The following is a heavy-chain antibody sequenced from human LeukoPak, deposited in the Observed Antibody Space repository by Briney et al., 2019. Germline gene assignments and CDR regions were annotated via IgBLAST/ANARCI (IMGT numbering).Heavy chain of an antibody. CDR3: ARQPEDIVVVVATKRRMGENRYFDY. D-gene: IGHD2-15*01. Sequence: SETLSLTCTVSGGSISSSSYYWGWIRQPPGKGLEWIGSIYYSGSTYYNPSLKSRVTISVDTSKNQFSLKLSSVTAADTAVYYCARQPEDIVVVVATKRRMGENRYFDYWGQGTLVTVSS. CDR1: GGSISSSSYY. J-gene: IGHJ4*02. CDR2: IYYSGST. V-gene: IGHV4-39*01.